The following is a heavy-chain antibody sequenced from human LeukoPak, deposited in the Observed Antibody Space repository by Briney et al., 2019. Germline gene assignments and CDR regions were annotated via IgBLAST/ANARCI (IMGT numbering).Heavy chain of an antibody. CDR1: GYTFNGYY. V-gene: IGHV1-46*02. D-gene: IGHD2/OR15-2a*01. CDR2: INPSDGSI. Sequence: ASVNVSCQASGYTFNGYYMHWVRQAPGPGLEWMGIINPSDGSISYAQKFQGRVTMTRDMSTSTVFMELSSLRSEDTAVYYCARVRSTTDWYFHLWGRGTLVTVSS. CDR3: ARVRSTTDWYFHL. J-gene: IGHJ2*01.